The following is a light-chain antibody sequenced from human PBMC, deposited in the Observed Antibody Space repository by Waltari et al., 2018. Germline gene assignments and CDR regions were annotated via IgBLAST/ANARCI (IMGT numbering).Light chain of an antibody. Sequence: QSVLTQPPSASGTPGQRVSISCSGSSSNIGKNPVSWYQQLPGSAPKPLIYGNNQRPSGVPDRFSGSKSGTSASLAISGLQSEDEADYYCATWDDNLNGLFGGGTKLTVL. CDR3: ATWDDNLNGL. V-gene: IGLV1-44*01. J-gene: IGLJ2*01. CDR1: SSNIGKNP. CDR2: GNN.